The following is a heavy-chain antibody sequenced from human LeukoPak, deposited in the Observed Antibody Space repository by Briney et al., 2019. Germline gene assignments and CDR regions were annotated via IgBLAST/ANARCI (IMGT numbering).Heavy chain of an antibody. D-gene: IGHD3-22*01. J-gene: IGHJ4*02. CDR2: ISGSNST. CDR3: AKGNYYDSSGYGGDY. Sequence: PGGSLRLSCAASGFTFSNYAMSWVRQAPGKGLEWVSTISGSNSTYYADSVKGRFTISRDNSKNTLSLQMNSLRVEDTAVYYCAKGNYYDSSGYGGDYWGQGTLVTVSS. CDR1: GFTFSNYA. V-gene: IGHV3-23*01.